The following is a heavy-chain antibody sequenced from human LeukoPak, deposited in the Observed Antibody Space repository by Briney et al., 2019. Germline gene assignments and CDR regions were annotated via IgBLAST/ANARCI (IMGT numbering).Heavy chain of an antibody. D-gene: IGHD2-2*02. CDR3: ATDNIVGVPAAIRSWYFDL. CDR1: GYTLTELS. J-gene: IGHJ2*01. V-gene: IGHV1-24*01. CDR2: FDLAEGET. Sequence: ASVKVSCKVSGYTLTELSMHWVRQTPGKGLESRGEFDLAEGETIYAQKFQGRVTMTETTSTDTAYMELSSLRPEATAVYYWATDNIVGVPAAIRSWYFDLWGRGTLVTVSS.